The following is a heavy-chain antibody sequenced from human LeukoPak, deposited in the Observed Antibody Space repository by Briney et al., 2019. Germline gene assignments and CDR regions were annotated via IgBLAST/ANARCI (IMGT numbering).Heavy chain of an antibody. D-gene: IGHD3-10*01. CDR3: SAFGEPLDY. CDR1: GFTFSSYG. CDR2: IWHDGSKE. V-gene: IGHV3-33*08. Sequence: PGGSLRLSCAASGFTFSSYGMHWVRQAPGKGLEWVAVIWHDGSKEYYADSVKGRFIISRDNFKNTLYLQMNSLRAEDTAEYYCSAFGEPLDYWGQGVLVTVSS. J-gene: IGHJ4*02.